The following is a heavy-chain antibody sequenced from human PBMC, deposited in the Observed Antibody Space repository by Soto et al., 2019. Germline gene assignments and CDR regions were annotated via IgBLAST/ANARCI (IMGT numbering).Heavy chain of an antibody. CDR1: GGTFSSYA. CDR3: AVVPAATYGMDV. CDR2: IIPIFGTA. V-gene: IGHV1-69*13. D-gene: IGHD2-2*01. J-gene: IGHJ6*02. Sequence: ASVKVSCKASGGTFSSYAISWVRQAPGQGLEWMGGIIPIFGTANYAQKFQGRVTITADESTSTAYMELSSLRSEDTAVYYCAVVPAATYGMDVWGQGTTVTVS.